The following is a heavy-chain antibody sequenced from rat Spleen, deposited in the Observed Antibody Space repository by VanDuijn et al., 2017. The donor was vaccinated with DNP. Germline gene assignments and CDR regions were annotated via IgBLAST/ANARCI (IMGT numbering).Heavy chain of an antibody. CDR3: ARLVGFGPAY. V-gene: IGHV2-6*01. CDR2: ISSGGST. D-gene: IGHD1-12*02. J-gene: IGHJ3*01. CDR1: GFSLTNYS. Sequence: QVQLKESGPGLVQPSETLSLTCTVSGFSLTNYSVTWVRQPPGKGLEWIAAISSGGSTYYNSALKSRLSISRDTSKGQVFLKMNSLQTENTAMYFCARLVGFGPAYWGQGTLVTVSS.